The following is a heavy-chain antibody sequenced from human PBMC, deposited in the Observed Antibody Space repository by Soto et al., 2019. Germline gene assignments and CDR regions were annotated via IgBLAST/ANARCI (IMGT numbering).Heavy chain of an antibody. CDR3: ARQGLYYYCSGSYDYYYYYMDG. Sequence: SETLSLTCTVSGGSISSYYWSWIRQPPGKGLEWIGYIYYSGSTNYNPSLKSRVTISVDTSKNQFSLKLSSVAAADTAVYYCARQGLYYYCSGSYDYYYYYMDGWGKGTTVTV. V-gene: IGHV4-59*08. CDR2: IYYSGST. D-gene: IGHD3-10*01. J-gene: IGHJ6*03. CDR1: GGSISSYY.